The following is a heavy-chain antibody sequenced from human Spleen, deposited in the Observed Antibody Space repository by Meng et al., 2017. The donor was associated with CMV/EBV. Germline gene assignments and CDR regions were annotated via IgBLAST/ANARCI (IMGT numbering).Heavy chain of an antibody. Sequence: GESLKISCAASGFTLSSYWMHWVRQAPGKGPEWVSSISSGSYYIYYADSVKGRFTISRDNAKNSLYLQMNSLRAEDTAVYYSARDSRPWAMVVTAADNWGQGTLVTVSS. CDR3: ARDSRPWAMVVTAADN. J-gene: IGHJ4*02. CDR1: GFTLSSYW. CDR2: ISSGSYYI. V-gene: IGHV3-21*01. D-gene: IGHD4-23*01.